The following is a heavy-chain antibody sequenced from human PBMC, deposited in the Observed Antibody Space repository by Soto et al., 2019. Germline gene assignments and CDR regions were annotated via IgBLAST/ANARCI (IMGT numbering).Heavy chain of an antibody. D-gene: IGHD6-6*01. CDR2: TYYRSIWQT. Sequence: QVQLQQSGPGLVKPSQTLSLTCAISGDSGSSNDAVWNWIRQSPSRGLEWLGRTYYRSIWQTEYAVAVKARMTINPTASKNRFPLHLTSVTTEEAAMSYCARLVGNSWLDHWGQGTLVTVSA. J-gene: IGHJ5*02. V-gene: IGHV6-1*01. CDR1: GDSGSSNDAV. CDR3: ARLVGNSWLDH.